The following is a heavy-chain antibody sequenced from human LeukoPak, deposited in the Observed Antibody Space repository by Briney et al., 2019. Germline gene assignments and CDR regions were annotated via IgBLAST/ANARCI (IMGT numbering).Heavy chain of an antibody. CDR3: AREGREWELLGSYFDY. CDR2: IYTSGST. D-gene: IGHD1-26*01. CDR1: GGSISSGSYY. J-gene: IGHJ4*02. V-gene: IGHV4-61*02. Sequence: SQTLSLTCTVSGGSISSGSYYWSWIRQPAGKGLEWIGRIYTSGSTNYNPSLKSRVTISVDTSKNQFSLKLSSVTAADTAVYYCAREGREWELLGSYFDYWGQGTLVTVSS.